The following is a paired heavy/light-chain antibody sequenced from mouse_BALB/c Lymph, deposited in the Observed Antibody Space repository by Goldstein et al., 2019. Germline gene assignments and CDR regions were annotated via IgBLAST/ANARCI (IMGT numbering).Light chain of an antibody. J-gene: IGKJ1*01. Sequence: DIVLTQSPASLAVSLGQRATISCRASQTVSTSNYSYMHWYQQKPGQPPKLLIKYASNLESGVPARFSGSGSGTDFTLNIHPVEEEDSATYYCQHTWEIPWTFGGGTKLEIK. CDR2: YAS. CDR1: QTVSTSNYSY. CDR3: QHTWEIPWT. V-gene: IGKV3-7*01.
Heavy chain of an antibody. Sequence: QVTLKESGPGILQPSQTLSLTCSFSGFSLSTSGMGVGWIRQPSGKGLEWLAHIWWDDVKRYNPALKSRLTISKDIFSSQVFLKIVSVDTADVATYYCVRNRYEGWFAYWGQGTLVTVSA. D-gene: IGHD2-12*01. CDR1: GFSLSTSGMG. CDR3: VRNRYEGWFAY. J-gene: IGHJ3*01. CDR2: IWWDDVK. V-gene: IGHV8-8*01.